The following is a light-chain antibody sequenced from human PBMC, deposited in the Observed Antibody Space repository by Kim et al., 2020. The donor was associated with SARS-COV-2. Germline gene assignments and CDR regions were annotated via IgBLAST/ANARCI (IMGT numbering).Light chain of an antibody. V-gene: IGLV2-11*01. J-gene: IGLJ1*01. Sequence: GQSVTCSCTGTSIDVGCYYYVSWYQQHPGKAPKLMIYDVSKRPSGVPDRFSGAKSGNTASLTISGLQAEDEADYYCCSYAGSYSYVFGTGTKVTVL. CDR1: SIDVGCYYY. CDR2: DVS. CDR3: CSYAGSYSYV.